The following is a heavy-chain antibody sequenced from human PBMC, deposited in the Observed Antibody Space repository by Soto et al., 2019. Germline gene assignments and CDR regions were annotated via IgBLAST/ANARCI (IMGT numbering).Heavy chain of an antibody. Sequence: SGPTLVNPTQTLTLTCTFSGFSLSTSGVGVGWIRQPPGKALEWLALIYWNGDKRYSPSLKSRLTITKDTSKNQVVLTMTNMDPVDTATYFCARTEGGGYCSGGSCYGVDYWGQGTLVTVSS. CDR2: IYWNGDK. D-gene: IGHD2-15*01. CDR3: ARTEGGGYCSGGSCYGVDY. V-gene: IGHV2-5*01. J-gene: IGHJ4*02. CDR1: GFSLSTSGVG.